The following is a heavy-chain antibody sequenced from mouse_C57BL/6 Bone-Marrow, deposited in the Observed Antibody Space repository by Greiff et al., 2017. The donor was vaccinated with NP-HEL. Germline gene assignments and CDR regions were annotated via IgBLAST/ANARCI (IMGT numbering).Heavy chain of an antibody. CDR1: GYAFSSSW. V-gene: IGHV1-82*01. J-gene: IGHJ2*01. Sequence: VKVVESGPELVKPGASVKISCKASGYAFSSSWMNWVKQRPGKGLEWIGRIYPGDGDTNYNGKFKGKATLTADKSSSTAYMQLSSLTSEDSAVYFCARFITTVKDFDYWGQGTTLTVSS. CDR2: IYPGDGDT. D-gene: IGHD1-1*01. CDR3: ARFITTVKDFDY.